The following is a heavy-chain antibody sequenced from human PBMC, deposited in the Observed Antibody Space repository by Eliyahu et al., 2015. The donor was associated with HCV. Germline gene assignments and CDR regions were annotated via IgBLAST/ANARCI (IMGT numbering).Heavy chain of an antibody. CDR2: INHSGST. D-gene: IGHD6-19*01. Sequence: QVQLQQWGAGLLKPSETLSLTCAVYGGSFSGYYWSWIRQPPGKGLEWIGEINHSGSTNYNPSLKSRVTISVDTSKNQFSLKLSSVTAADTAVYYCARSDREQWLIRRTYYGMDVWGKGTTVTVSS. CDR1: GGSFSGYY. V-gene: IGHV4-34*01. J-gene: IGHJ6*04. CDR3: ARSDREQWLIRRTYYGMDV.